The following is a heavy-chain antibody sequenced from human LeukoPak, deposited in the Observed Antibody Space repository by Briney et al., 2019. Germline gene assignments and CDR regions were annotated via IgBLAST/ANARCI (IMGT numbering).Heavy chain of an antibody. D-gene: IGHD3-22*01. J-gene: IGHJ4*02. Sequence: ASVKVSCKASGYTFTSYGISWVRQAPGQGLEWMGWISAYNGNTNYAQKLQGRVTTTTDTSTSTAYMELRSLRSDDTAVYYCARDIDSSGYSQRFDYWGQGTLVTVSS. CDR2: ISAYNGNT. CDR3: ARDIDSSGYSQRFDY. CDR1: GYTFTSYG. V-gene: IGHV1-18*01.